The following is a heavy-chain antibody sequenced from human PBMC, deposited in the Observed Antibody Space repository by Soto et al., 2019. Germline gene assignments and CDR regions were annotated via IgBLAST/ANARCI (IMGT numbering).Heavy chain of an antibody. J-gene: IGHJ4*02. CDR2: INHSGST. Sequence: QVQLQQWGAGLLKPSETLSLTCAVYGGSFSGYYWNWIRQPPGKGLEWIGEINHSGSTNYNPSLKSGVTNPVEPSKNKFSRRLSSWTAADPAVYYWARGYGRNFDSWAREPWSPSPQ. CDR1: GGSFSGYY. CDR3: ARGYGRNFDS. D-gene: IGHD3-10*01. V-gene: IGHV4-34*01.